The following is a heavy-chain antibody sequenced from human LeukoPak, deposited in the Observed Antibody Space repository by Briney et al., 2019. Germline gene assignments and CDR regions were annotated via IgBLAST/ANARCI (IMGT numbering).Heavy chain of an antibody. D-gene: IGHD5-18*01. V-gene: IGHV1-69*13. CDR1: GGTFSSYA. Sequence: ASVKVSCKASGGTFSSYAISWVRQAPGQGLEWMGGIIPIFGTANYAQKLQGRVTITADESTSTAYMELSSLRSEDTAVYYCARDPTSAVDTAMYWDNWFDPWAREPWSPSPQ. CDR2: IIPIFGTA. CDR3: ARDPTSAVDTAMYWDNWFDP. J-gene: IGHJ5*02.